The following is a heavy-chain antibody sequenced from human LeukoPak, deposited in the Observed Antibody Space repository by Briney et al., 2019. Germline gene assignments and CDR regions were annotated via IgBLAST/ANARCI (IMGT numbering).Heavy chain of an antibody. CDR3: ARHRRDSYGLPRGYYYYYYMDV. V-gene: IGHV4-39*01. CDR2: IYYSGST. D-gene: IGHD5-18*01. J-gene: IGHJ6*03. Sequence: PSETLSLTCTVSGGSISSSSYYWGWIRQPPGKGLEWIGSIYYSGSTCYNPSLKSRVTISVDTSKNQFSLKLSSVTAADTAVYYCARHRRDSYGLPRGYYYYYYMDVWGKGTTVTVSS. CDR1: GGSISSSSYY.